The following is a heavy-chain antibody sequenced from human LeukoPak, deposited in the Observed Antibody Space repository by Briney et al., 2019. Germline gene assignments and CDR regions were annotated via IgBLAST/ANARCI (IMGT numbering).Heavy chain of an antibody. Sequence: GGSLRLSCAASGFSFSSYNMNWVRQAPGKGLEWVSYISGSSSATDYADSVKGRFTISRDNAKNSLYLQMDSLRDEDTAVYYCAREYPGIDYWGQGTLVTVSS. V-gene: IGHV3-48*02. CDR3: AREYPGIDY. CDR2: ISGSSSAT. CDR1: GFSFSSYN. J-gene: IGHJ4*02.